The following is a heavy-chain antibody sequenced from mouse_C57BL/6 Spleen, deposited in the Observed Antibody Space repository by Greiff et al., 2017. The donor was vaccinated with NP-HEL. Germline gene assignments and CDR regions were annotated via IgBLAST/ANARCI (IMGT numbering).Heavy chain of an antibody. CDR3: ARAGEGFYDDDEGY. Sequence: VQLQQSGAELVRPGSSVKLSCKASGYTFTSYWMDWVKQRPGQGLEWIGNIYPSDSETHYNQKFKDKATLTVDKSSSTAYMQLSSLTSEDSAVYYCARAGEGFYDDDEGYWGQGTTLTVSS. D-gene: IGHD2-4*01. V-gene: IGHV1-61*01. J-gene: IGHJ2*01. CDR1: GYTFTSYW. CDR2: IYPSDSET.